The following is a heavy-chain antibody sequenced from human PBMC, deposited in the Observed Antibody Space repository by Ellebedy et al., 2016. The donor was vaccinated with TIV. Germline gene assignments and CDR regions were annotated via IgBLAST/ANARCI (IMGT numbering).Heavy chain of an antibody. CDR2: ISSSSRTI. Sequence: GESLKISXAASGFTFIIYSLNWVRQAPGKGLEWVSYISSSSRTIYYADSVKGRFTISRDNAKNSLYLQMNSLRAEDTAVYYCAKEWFYYDSSGYYGAPLFYWGQGTLVTVSS. J-gene: IGHJ4*02. CDR3: AKEWFYYDSSGYYGAPLFY. D-gene: IGHD3-22*01. CDR1: GFTFIIYS. V-gene: IGHV3-48*01.